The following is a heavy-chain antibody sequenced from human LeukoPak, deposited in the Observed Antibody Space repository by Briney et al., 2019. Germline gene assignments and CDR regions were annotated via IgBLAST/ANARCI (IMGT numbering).Heavy chain of an antibody. J-gene: IGHJ3*02. V-gene: IGHV3-23*01. D-gene: IGHD2-21*02. CDR2: ISGSGGST. CDR1: GFTFSSYA. CDR3: AKGIPYCGGDCYPIDAFDI. Sequence: GGSLRLSCAASGFTFSSYAMSWVRQAPGKGLEWVSAISGSGGSTYYADSVKGRFTISRDNSKNTLYLQMNSLRAEDTAVYYCAKGIPYCGGDCYPIDAFDIWGQGTMVTVSS.